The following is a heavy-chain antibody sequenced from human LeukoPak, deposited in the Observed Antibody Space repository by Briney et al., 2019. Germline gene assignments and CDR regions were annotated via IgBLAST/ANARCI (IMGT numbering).Heavy chain of an antibody. V-gene: IGHV4-59*01. CDR1: GGPISSFY. D-gene: IGHD2-2*02. CDR3: ARVGSQLLYYFDY. CDR2: IYYSGST. Sequence: SETLSLTCTVSGGPISSFYWSWLRQPPGKALEWIGYIYYSGSTNYNPSLKSRVTISVDTSKNQFSLKLSSVTAADTAVYYCARVGSQLLYYFDYWGQGTLVTVSS. J-gene: IGHJ4*02.